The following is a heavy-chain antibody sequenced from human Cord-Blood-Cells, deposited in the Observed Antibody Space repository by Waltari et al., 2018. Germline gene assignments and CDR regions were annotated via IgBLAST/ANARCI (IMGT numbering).Heavy chain of an antibody. CDR3: AKDGNWNYDY. D-gene: IGHD1-7*01. CDR1: GFTFISYG. J-gene: IGHJ4*02. V-gene: IGHV3-30*18. CDR2: ISYDGSNK. Sequence: QVQLVESGGGVVQPGRSLRLSCAASGFTFISYGLPWVRQAPGKGLGWVAVISYDGSNKYYADSVKGRFTISRDNSKNTLYLQMNSLRAEDTAVYYCAKDGNWNYDYWGQGTLVTVSS.